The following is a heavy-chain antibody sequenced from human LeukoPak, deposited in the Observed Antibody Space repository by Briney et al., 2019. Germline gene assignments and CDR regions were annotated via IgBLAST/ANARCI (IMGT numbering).Heavy chain of an antibody. CDR2: IWYDGSNK. Sequence: GGSLRLSLAASGLTFSSYGMPWVRQAPGKGLGGVAVIWYDGSNKYYADSVKGRFTISRDNSKNTLYLQMNSLRAEDTAVYYCARADYYDSSGYFDYWGQGTLVTVSS. CDR3: ARADYYDSSGYFDY. V-gene: IGHV3-33*01. CDR1: GLTFSSYG. D-gene: IGHD3-22*01. J-gene: IGHJ4*02.